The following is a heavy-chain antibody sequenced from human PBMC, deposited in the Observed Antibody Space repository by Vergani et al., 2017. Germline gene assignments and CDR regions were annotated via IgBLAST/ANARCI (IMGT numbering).Heavy chain of an antibody. J-gene: IGHJ6*02. Sequence: QVQLVQSGAEVKKPGASVQVSCKVSGYNLPELSMHWVRPAPGKGLEWMGGFDPEDGETIYAQKFQGRVTMTEDTSKDTAYMELSSLRSLSTVVYLGATGCYYVRTGYSRRRDSYYGMYVWGQGTTVTVSS. CDR2: FDPEDGET. CDR3: ATGCYYVRTGYSRRRDSYYGMYV. V-gene: IGHV1-24*01. CDR1: GYNLPELS. D-gene: IGHD3-22*01.